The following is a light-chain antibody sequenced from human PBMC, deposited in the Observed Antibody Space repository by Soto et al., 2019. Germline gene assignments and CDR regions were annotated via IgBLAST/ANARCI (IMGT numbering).Light chain of an antibody. Sequence: QSVLTQPASVSGSPGQSITISCTGTSSDFGGYDFVSWHQQRPGKAPKLMIYDVTNRPSGVSNRFSGSKSGNTASLTISGLQAEDEADYYCCSFTSSDPHVFGTGTKVTVL. CDR3: CSFTSSDPHV. V-gene: IGLV2-14*01. CDR1: SSDFGGYDF. J-gene: IGLJ1*01. CDR2: DVT.